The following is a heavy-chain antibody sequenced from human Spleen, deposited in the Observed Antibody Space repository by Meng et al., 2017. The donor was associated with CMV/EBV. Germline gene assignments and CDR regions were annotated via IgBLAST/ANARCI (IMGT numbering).Heavy chain of an antibody. J-gene: IGHJ4*02. CDR3: ARVEEITTGKTAPGDY. V-gene: IGHV1-8*03. D-gene: IGHD4-11*01. CDR1: GGTFGSNA. Sequence: ASVKVSCKASGGTFGSNALSWVRQASGQGLEWLGRMSPNSGTTDYAQKFQGRVTITGNISISTVYMELSNLKSEDTAVYYCARVEEITTGKTAPGDYWGQGTLVTVSS. CDR2: MSPNSGTT.